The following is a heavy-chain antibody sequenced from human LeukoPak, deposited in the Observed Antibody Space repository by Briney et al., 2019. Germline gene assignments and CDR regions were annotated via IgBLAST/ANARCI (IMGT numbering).Heavy chain of an antibody. D-gene: IGHD6-13*01. V-gene: IGHV4-59*01. CDR3: ARALIWQQLSYFDY. CDR1: GGSISSYY. CDR2: IYYSGST. Sequence: PSETLSLTCTVSGGSISSYYWNWIRQPPGKGLEWIGYIYYSGSTNYNSSLKSRVTISVDTSKNQFSLKLSSVTAADTAVYYCARALIWQQLSYFDYWGQGTLVTVSS. J-gene: IGHJ4*02.